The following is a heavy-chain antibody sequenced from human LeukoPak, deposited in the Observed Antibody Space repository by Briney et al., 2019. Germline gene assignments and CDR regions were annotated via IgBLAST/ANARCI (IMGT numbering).Heavy chain of an antibody. Sequence: PGGSLRLSGAPPGFIFHDYAIHWLRQPPGKGLEWVSLISGEGVSTFYADSVKGRFTIYRDNSKNSLYLQMSSLRIEAAALYCCGRESESSGWYDFWGQGALVTVSS. CDR2: ISGEGVST. V-gene: IGHV3-43*02. CDR3: GRESESSGWYDF. CDR1: GFIFHDYA. J-gene: IGHJ5*01. D-gene: IGHD3-22*01.